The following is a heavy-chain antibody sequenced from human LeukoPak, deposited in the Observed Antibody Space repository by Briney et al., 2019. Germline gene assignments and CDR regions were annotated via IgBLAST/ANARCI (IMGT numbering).Heavy chain of an antibody. D-gene: IGHD3-16*01. J-gene: IGHJ4*02. V-gene: IGHV4-34*01. CDR1: GGSFSGYY. Sequence: SETLSLTCDVYGGSFSGYYWSWIRQPPGKGLEWIGEINHSGSTNYNPSLKSRVTISVDTSKNQFSLKLSSVTAADTAVYYCARPGGLRPYWGQGTLVTVSS. CDR3: ARPGGLRPY. CDR2: INHSGST.